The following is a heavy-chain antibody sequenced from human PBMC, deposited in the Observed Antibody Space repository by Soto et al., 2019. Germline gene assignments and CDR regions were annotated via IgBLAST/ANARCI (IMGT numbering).Heavy chain of an antibody. CDR1: GFTFSGSA. CDR3: TTHYYGSGSYFDY. V-gene: IGHV3-73*01. J-gene: IGHJ4*02. Sequence: GGSLRLSCAASGFTFSGSAMHWVRQASGKGLEWVGRIRSKANSYATAYAASVKGRFTISRDDSKNTAYLQMNSLKTEDAAVYYCTTHYYGSGSYFDYWGQGTLVTVSS. CDR2: IRSKANSYAT. D-gene: IGHD3-10*01.